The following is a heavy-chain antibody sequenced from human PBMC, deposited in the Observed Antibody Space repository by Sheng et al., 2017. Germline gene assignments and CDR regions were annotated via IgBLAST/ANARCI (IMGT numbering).Heavy chain of an antibody. J-gene: IGHJ6*03. D-gene: IGHD2-15*01. CDR3: ARVGKYCSGGSCYSVYYYMDV. CDR1: GGTFSSYA. Sequence: QVQLVQSGAEVKKPGSSVKVSCKASGGTFSSYAISWVRQAPGQGLEWMGGIIPIFGTANYAQKFQGRVTITADESTSTAYMELSSLRSEDTAVYYCARVGKYCSGGSCYSVYYYMDVWGQGDHGSPSP. CDR2: IIPIFGTA. V-gene: IGHV1-69*13.